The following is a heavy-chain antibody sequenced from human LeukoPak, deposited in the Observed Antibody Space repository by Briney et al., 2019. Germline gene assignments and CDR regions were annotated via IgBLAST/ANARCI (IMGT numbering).Heavy chain of an antibody. CDR1: GFTFSSYG. D-gene: IGHD2-21*02. CDR3: AKDAGDCIDY. Sequence: PGGSLGLSCAASGFTFSSYGMHWVRQAPGKGLEWVAVISYDGSNKYYADSVKGRFTISRDNSKNTLYLQMNSLRAEDTAVYYCAKDAGDCIDYWGQGTLVTVSS. J-gene: IGHJ4*02. V-gene: IGHV3-30*18. CDR2: ISYDGSNK.